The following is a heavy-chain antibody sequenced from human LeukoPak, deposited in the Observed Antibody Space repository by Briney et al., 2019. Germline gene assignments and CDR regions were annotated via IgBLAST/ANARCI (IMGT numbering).Heavy chain of an antibody. CDR1: GFTFSSYA. CDR3: AKGHDSKAPYGSGSSLDY. J-gene: IGHJ4*02. D-gene: IGHD3-10*01. Sequence: GGSLRLSCAASGFTFSSYAMSWVRQAPGKGLEWVSAVSGSGGSTYYADSVKGRFTISRDNSKNTLYLQMNSLRAEDTAVYYCAKGHDSKAPYGSGSSLDYWGQGTLVTVSS. V-gene: IGHV3-23*01. CDR2: VSGSGGST.